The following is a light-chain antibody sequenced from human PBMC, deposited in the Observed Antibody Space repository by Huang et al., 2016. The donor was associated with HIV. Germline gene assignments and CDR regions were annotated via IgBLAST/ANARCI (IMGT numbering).Light chain of an antibody. V-gene: IGKV1-6*01. J-gene: IGKJ1*01. CDR3: LQTYTYPWT. CDR2: AAS. CDR1: QAIRND. Sequence: IQMTQSPASLSASVGDRVTITCRASQAIRNDLGWYQQRLGKAPKLLVSAASHLQSGVTSRFSGRGSGTHFTLTISGLQSEDFATYYCLQTYTYPWTFGQGTKVEI.